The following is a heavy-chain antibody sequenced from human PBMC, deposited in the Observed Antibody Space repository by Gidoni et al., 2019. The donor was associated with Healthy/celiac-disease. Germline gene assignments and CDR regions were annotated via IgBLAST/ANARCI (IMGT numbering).Heavy chain of an antibody. CDR1: GGSISSGDYY. J-gene: IGHJ4*02. D-gene: IGHD1-26*01. CDR2: IYYSGST. CDR3: ARDSIYSGSYAPFDY. Sequence: QVQLQESGPGLVKPSQTLSLTCTVSGGSISSGDYYWSWIRQPPGKGLEWIGYIYYSGSTYYNPYLKSRVTISVDTSKNQFSLKLSSVTAADTAVYYCARDSIYSGSYAPFDYWGQGTLVTVSS. V-gene: IGHV4-30-4*01.